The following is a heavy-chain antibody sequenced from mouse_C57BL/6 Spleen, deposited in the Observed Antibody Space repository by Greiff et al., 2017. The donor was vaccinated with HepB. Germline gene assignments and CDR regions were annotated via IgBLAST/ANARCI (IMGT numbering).Heavy chain of an antibody. CDR1: GFTFSSYG. D-gene: IGHD2-5*01. CDR3: ARRGYSNYGAMDY. V-gene: IGHV5-6*02. J-gene: IGHJ4*01. Sequence: DVMLVESGGDLVKPGGSLKLSCAASGFTFSSYGMSWVRQTPDKRLEWVATISSGGSYTYYPDSVKGRFTISRDNAKNTLYLQMSSLKSEDTAMYYCARRGYSNYGAMDYWGQGTSVTVSS. CDR2: ISSGGSYT.